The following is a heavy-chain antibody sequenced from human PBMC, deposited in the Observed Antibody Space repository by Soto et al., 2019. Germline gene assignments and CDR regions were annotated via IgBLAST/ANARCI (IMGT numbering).Heavy chain of an antibody. CDR3: ARDGGFYYGMDV. J-gene: IGHJ6*02. V-gene: IGHV4-59*01. Sequence: QVQLQESGPGLVKPSETLSLTCTVSGGSIGSYYWNWIRQPPGKGLEWIGYIYYSGSTNYNPSLKSRVTISVDTSKNQFSLKLSSVTAADTAVYYCARDGGFYYGMDVWGQGTTVTVS. D-gene: IGHD3-3*01. CDR1: GGSIGSYY. CDR2: IYYSGST.